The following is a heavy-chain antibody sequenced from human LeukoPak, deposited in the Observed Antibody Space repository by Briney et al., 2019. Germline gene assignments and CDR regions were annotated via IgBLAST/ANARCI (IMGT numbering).Heavy chain of an antibody. CDR1: GFTFSDYY. J-gene: IGHJ4*02. D-gene: IGHD6-19*01. CDR2: ISSSGSTI. Sequence: GGSLRLSCAASGFTFSDYYMSWIRQAPGKGLEWVSYISSSGSTIYYADSVKGRFTISRAYAKNSLYLQMNSLRAEDTAVYYCARDISAGSFDYWGQGPLVTVSS. CDR3: ARDISAGSFDY. V-gene: IGHV3-11*01.